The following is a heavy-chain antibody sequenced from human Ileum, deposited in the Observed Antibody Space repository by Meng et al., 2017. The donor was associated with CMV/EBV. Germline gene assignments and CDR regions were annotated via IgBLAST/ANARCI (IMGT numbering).Heavy chain of an antibody. J-gene: IGHJ4*02. D-gene: IGHD3-22*01. Sequence: ASVKVSCKASGYTFTSYGLNWVRQAPGQGLEWMGWISAYNGKTNYAQKVQGRVTMTTDTSTNAGYMELRSLRSDDTAVYYCARKGYFYDTSGYSPSDHWGQGTLVTVSS. CDR1: GYTFTSYG. V-gene: IGHV1-18*01. CDR2: ISAYNGKT. CDR3: ARKGYFYDTSGYSPSDH.